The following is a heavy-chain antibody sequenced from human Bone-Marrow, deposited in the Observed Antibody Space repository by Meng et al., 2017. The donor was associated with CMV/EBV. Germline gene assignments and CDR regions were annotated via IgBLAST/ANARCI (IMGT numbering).Heavy chain of an antibody. J-gene: IGHJ6*02. D-gene: IGHD6-6*01. CDR1: GFTVSSNY. Sequence: GGSLRLSCAASGFTVSSNYMSWVRQAPGKGLEWVSVIYSGGSTYYADSVKGRFTISRDNSKNTLYLQMNSLRAEDTAVYYCVSEQLDYYYGMDVWGQGTTVTVSS. V-gene: IGHV3-66*02. CDR2: IYSGGST. CDR3: VSEQLDYYYGMDV.